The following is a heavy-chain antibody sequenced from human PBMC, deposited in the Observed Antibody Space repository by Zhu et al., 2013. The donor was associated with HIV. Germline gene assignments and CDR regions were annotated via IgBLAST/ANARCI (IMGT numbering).Heavy chain of an antibody. D-gene: IGHD2-2*01. CDR2: IVVGSGNT. V-gene: IGHV1-58*01. CDR3: AAILPATKIVVVPAATDWFDP. Sequence: QLVQSGPEVKKPGTSVKVSCKASGFTFTSSAVQWVRQARGQRLEWIGWIVVGSGNTNYAQKFQERVTITRDMSTSTAYMELSSLRSEDTAVYYCAAILPATKIVVVPAATDWFDPWGQGTLVTVSS. CDR1: GFTFTSSA. J-gene: IGHJ5*02.